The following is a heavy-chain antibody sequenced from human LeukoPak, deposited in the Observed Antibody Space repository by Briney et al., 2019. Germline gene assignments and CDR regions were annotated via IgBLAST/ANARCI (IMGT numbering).Heavy chain of an antibody. V-gene: IGHV3-23*01. CDR2: ISDSGGSP. CDR3: ASSGSYYFSFDY. Sequence: GGSLRLSCAASGFTFDDYAMTWVRQAPGKGLEWVSIISDSGGSPHYADSVKGRFTISRDNSKDTVYLQMNSLRAEDTAIYYCASSGSYYFSFDYWGQGILVTVFS. CDR1: GFTFDDYA. D-gene: IGHD3-10*01. J-gene: IGHJ4*02.